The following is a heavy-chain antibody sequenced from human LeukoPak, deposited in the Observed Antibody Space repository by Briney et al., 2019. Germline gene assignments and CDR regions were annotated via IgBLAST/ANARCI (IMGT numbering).Heavy chain of an antibody. J-gene: IGHJ5*02. Sequence: SETLSPTCTVSGGSISSSYYWGWIRQPPGKGLEWIGSIYYSGTTYYNPSLKSRVTISVDTSKNQFSLKPSSVTAADTAVYYCVRHGGASSSHLSWFDPWGQGTLVTVSS. CDR2: IYYSGTT. CDR3: VRHGGASSSHLSWFDP. V-gene: IGHV4-39*01. D-gene: IGHD6-13*01. CDR1: GGSISSSYY.